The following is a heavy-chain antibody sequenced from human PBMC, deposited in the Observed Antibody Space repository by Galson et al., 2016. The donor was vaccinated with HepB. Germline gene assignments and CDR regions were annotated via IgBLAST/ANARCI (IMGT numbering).Heavy chain of an antibody. D-gene: IGHD6-19*01. CDR1: GFTFSSYG. J-gene: IGHJ5*02. Sequence: SLRLSCAVSGFTFSSYGIHWVRQAPGKGLEWVAVISYDGSNKYYADSVKGRFTISRDNSKNTPYLQMNSLRAEDTAMYYCAKSPHSSGWGHVDPWGQGTLVIVSS. CDR2: ISYDGSNK. V-gene: IGHV3-30*18. CDR3: AKSPHSSGWGHVDP.